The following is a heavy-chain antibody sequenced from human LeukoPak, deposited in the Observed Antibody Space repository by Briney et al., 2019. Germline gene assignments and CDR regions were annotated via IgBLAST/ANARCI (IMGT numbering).Heavy chain of an antibody. D-gene: IGHD6-13*01. CDR3: ARLQGVSSSWYKLGSSYSYFDY. CDR1: GFTFSSYA. Sequence: PGGSLRLSCVASGFTFSSYAMHWVRQAPGKGLEWVTVISYDGSNQYYADSVKGRFTISRDNSKNTLYLQVNSLRAEDTAVYYCARLQGVSSSWYKLGSSYSYFDYWGQGTLVTVSS. V-gene: IGHV3-30*04. CDR2: ISYDGSNQ. J-gene: IGHJ4*02.